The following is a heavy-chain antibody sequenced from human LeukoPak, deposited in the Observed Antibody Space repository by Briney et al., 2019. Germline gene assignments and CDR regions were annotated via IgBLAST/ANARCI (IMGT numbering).Heavy chain of an antibody. Sequence: GGSLRLSCAASGFTFSTYAMSWVRQAPGKGLEWVSTVSGNTGLVTYYADSVKRRFTTSRDNSKNTLSLQMNRLRVEATAVYYCAKPPPDSSTWLFDYWGQGTLVTVSS. CDR2: VSGNTGLVT. V-gene: IGHV3-23*01. D-gene: IGHD6-13*01. J-gene: IGHJ4*02. CDR1: GFTFSTYA. CDR3: AKPPPDSSTWLFDY.